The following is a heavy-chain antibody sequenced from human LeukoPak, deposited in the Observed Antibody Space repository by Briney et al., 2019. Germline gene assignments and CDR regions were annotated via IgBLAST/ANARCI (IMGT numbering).Heavy chain of an antibody. CDR2: ISAYNGNT. V-gene: IGHV1-18*01. CDR3: ARDKVAIGRYNWNSPQPYYYGMDV. J-gene: IGHJ6*02. D-gene: IGHD1-20*01. Sequence: ASVKVSCKASGYTFTSYGISWVRQAPGQGLEWMGWISAYNGNTIYAQKLQGRVTMTTDTSTSTAYMELRSLRSDDTAVYYCARDKVAIGRYNWNSPQPYYYGMDVWGQGTTVTVSS. CDR1: GYTFTSYG.